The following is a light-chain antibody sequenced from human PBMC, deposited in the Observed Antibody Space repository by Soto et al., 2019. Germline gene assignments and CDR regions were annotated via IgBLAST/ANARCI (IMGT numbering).Light chain of an antibody. CDR3: SSYVDSNTYG. V-gene: IGLV2-8*01. CDR2: EVI. Sequence: QSALTQPPSASGSPGQSVTISCTGTSSDVGAYNYVSWYQQHPGKAPKLIIYEVIKRPSGVPDRFSGSKSGNTASLPVSGLQAEDEADYYCSSYVDSNTYGFGTGTKLTVL. CDR1: SSDVGAYNY. J-gene: IGLJ1*01.